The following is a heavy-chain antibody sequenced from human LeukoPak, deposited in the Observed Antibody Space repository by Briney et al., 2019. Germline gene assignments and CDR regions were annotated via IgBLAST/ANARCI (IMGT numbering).Heavy chain of an antibody. V-gene: IGHV4-34*01. D-gene: IGHD3-16*01. Sequence: SETLSLTCAVYGGSFSGYYWSWIRQPPGKGLEWIGEINHSGSTNYNPSLKSRVTISVDTSKNQFSLKLSSVTAADTAVYYCARHGGSEPSLDYWGQGTLVTVSS. CDR2: INHSGST. J-gene: IGHJ4*02. CDR1: GGSFSGYY. CDR3: ARHGGSEPSLDY.